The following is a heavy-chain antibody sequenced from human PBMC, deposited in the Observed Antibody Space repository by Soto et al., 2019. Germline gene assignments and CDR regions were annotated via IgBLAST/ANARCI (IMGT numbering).Heavy chain of an antibody. CDR2: VIPLFHAT. V-gene: IGHV1-69*01. CDR3: ARDRGDHGLDV. J-gene: IGHJ6*02. CDR1: GGNFSNNA. Sequence: QVQLVQSGAQVKKPGSSVRVSCRASGGNFSNNAISWVRQAPGHGVEWMGGVIPLFHATDYAQRFQGRVTFTADESTSTGFMELSSLRFEDTAVYYWARDRGDHGLDVWGQGTKVTVSS. D-gene: IGHD3-10*01.